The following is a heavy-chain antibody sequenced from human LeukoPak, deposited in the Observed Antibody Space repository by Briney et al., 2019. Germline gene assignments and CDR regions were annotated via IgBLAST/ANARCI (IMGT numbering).Heavy chain of an antibody. CDR2: MNPNSGNT. CDR1: GYTFTSYD. J-gene: IGHJ6*02. V-gene: IGHV1-8*01. CDR3: ARGHIGPIVVVPAVSHGMDV. Sequence: GASVKVSCKASGYTFTSYDINWVRQATGQGLEWMGWMNPNSGNTGYAQKFQGRVTMTRNTSISTAYMELRSLRSDDTAVYYCARGHIGPIVVVPAVSHGMDVWGQGTTVTVSS. D-gene: IGHD2-2*01.